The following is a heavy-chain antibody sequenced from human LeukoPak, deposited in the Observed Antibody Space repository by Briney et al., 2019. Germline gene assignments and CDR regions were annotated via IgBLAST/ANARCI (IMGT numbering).Heavy chain of an antibody. CDR3: ARENWGPDY. CDR2: IKQDGSDK. J-gene: IGHJ4*02. D-gene: IGHD7-27*01. Sequence: GGSLRLSCAASGFTFDDYAMHWVRQAPGKGLEWVANIKQDGSDKHYVSSVKGRFTISRDNAKNSVYLQMNSLRDEDTAIYYCARENWGPDYWGQGTLVTVSS. V-gene: IGHV3-7*01. CDR1: GFTFDDYA.